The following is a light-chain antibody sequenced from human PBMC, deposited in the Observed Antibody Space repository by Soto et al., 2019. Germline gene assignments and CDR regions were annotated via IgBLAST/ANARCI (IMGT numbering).Light chain of an antibody. CDR3: QQYGSSPQRT. Sequence: EIVMTQSPATLSLSPGERATVSCRASQSIRSDLAWYQQKPGQAPRLLIYGAFLRATGIPARFSGSGSGTDFTLTISSLEPEDSAVYYCQQYGSSPQRTFGQGTKVDNK. CDR2: GAF. V-gene: IGKV3-15*01. CDR1: QSIRSD. J-gene: IGKJ1*01.